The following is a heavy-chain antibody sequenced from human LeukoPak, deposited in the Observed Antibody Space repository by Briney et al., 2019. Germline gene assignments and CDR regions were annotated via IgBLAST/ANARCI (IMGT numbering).Heavy chain of an antibody. J-gene: IGHJ4*02. CDR1: GFTFNNYW. Sequence: GGSLRLSCSASGFTFNNYWMSWVRQAPGKGLDWVANINQDGSQKYYVDSVKGRFTISRDNAKNSLYLYMNSLRAEDTAVYYCGRVYCSGTTCYAYSDHRGRGTLVTVSS. V-gene: IGHV3-7*05. CDR3: GRVYCSGTTCYAYSDH. D-gene: IGHD2-2*01. CDR2: INQDGSQK.